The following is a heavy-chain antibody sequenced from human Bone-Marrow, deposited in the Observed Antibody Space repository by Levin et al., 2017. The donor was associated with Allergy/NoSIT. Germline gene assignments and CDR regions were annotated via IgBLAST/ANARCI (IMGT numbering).Heavy chain of an antibody. CDR2: IRSKAYGGTT. CDR3: TRESTDAYYYDSSGPPTPPPDDDAFDI. D-gene: IGHD3-22*01. Sequence: GESLKISCTASGFTFGDYAMSWVRQAPGKGLEWVGFIRSKAYGGTTEYAASVKGRFTISRDDSKSIAYLQMNSLKTEDTAVYYCTRESTDAYYYDSSGPPTPPPDDDAFDIWGQGTMVTVSS. J-gene: IGHJ3*02. CDR1: GFTFGDYA. V-gene: IGHV3-49*04.